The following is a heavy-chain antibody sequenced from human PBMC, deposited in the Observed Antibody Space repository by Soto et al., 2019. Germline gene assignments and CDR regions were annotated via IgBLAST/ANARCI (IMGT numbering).Heavy chain of an antibody. CDR1: GGSISSGGYY. J-gene: IGHJ2*01. V-gene: IGHV4-31*03. CDR2: IYYSGST. CDR3: ARAGSWDWYFDL. D-gene: IGHD6-13*01. Sequence: QVQLQESGPGLVKPSQTLSLTCTVSGGSISSGGYYWSSIRQHPGKGLEWIGYIYYSGSTYYNPSLKSRVTISVDTSKNQFSLKLSSVTAADTAVYYCARAGSWDWYFDLWGRGTLVTVSS.